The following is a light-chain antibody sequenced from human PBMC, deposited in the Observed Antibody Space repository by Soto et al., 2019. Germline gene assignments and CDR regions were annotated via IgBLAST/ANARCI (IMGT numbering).Light chain of an antibody. CDR2: GNS. V-gene: IGLV1-40*01. CDR1: SSNIGTGYD. CDR3: QSYDNRHVV. Sequence: QSVLTQPPSVSGAPGQRVTISCTGSSSNIGTGYDVHWYQQLPGTAPKLLIYGNSNRPSGVPDRFSGSKSDTSASLAITGRQAEDEADYYCQSYDNRHVVFGGGTKVTVL. J-gene: IGLJ2*01.